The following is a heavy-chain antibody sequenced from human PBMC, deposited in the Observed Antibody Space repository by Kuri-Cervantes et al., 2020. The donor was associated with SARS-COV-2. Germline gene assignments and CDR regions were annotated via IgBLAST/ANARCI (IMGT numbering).Heavy chain of an antibody. CDR1: GFTFSSYAM. J-gene: IGHJ5*02. CDR3: ARDDLLQGGNNWFDP. D-gene: IGHD2-21*01. CDR2: IYHSGST. Sequence: GSLRLSCAASGFTFSSYAMSWVRQPPGKGLEWIGEIYHSGSTNYNPPLKSRVTISVDKSKNQFSLKLSSVTAADTAMYYCARDDLLQGGNNWFDPWGQGTLVTVSS. V-gene: IGHV4-4*02.